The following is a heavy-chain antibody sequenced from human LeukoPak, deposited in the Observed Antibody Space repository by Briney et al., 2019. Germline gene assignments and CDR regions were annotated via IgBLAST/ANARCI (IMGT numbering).Heavy chain of an antibody. J-gene: IGHJ4*02. CDR2: TYYKSKWYN. CDR3: MRDPGWLDFDY. Sequence: SQTLSLTCAISGDSVSNNNVAWNWIRQSPSRGLEWLGRTYYKSKWYNDYAVSLKSRITINPDTSKNQFSLHMNSVTPEDTAVYFCMRDPGWLDFDYWGQGTPVTVSS. D-gene: IGHD6-19*01. CDR1: GDSVSNNNVA. V-gene: IGHV6-1*01.